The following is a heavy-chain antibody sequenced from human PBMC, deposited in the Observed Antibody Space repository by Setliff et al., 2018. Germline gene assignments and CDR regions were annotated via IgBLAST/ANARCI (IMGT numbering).Heavy chain of an antibody. Sequence: VASVKVSCKASGYTFISYGISWVRQAPGQGLEWMGWISAYNGNTNYAQKLQGRVTMTTDTSTSTAYMELRSLRSDDTAVYYCARVLFHCSSTSCYLDAFDIWGQGTMVTV. V-gene: IGHV1-18*01. CDR2: ISAYNGNT. J-gene: IGHJ3*02. D-gene: IGHD2-2*01. CDR3: ARVLFHCSSTSCYLDAFDI. CDR1: GYTFISYG.